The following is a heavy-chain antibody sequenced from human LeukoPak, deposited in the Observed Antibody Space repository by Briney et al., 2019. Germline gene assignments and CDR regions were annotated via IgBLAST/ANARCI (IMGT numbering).Heavy chain of an antibody. CDR2: ISYDGNIK. CDR1: GFTFSSYA. V-gene: IGHV3-30-3*01. J-gene: IGHJ4*02. CDR3: ARAAGGGPDYSGSLHY. D-gene: IGHD6-6*01. Sequence: GGSLRLSCAASGFTFSSYAMSWVRQAPGKDLEWVALISYDGNIKYYADSVKGRFTISRDNSKNTLYLQMNSLKAEDTAMYYCARAAGGGPDYSGSLHYWGRGTLVTVSS.